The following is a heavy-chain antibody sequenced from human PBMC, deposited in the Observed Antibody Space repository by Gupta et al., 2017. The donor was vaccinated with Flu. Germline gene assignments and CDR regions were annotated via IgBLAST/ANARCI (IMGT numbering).Heavy chain of an antibody. CDR1: GFTFSSYA. Sequence: EVQLLESGGGLVQTGGSLRLSCAASGFTFSSYAMSWVRQAPGKGLEWVSAISGSGGSTYYADSVKGRFTIARDNSKNTLYLQMNSLRAEDTAVYYCEKNQVAGIFTNWFDPWGQGTLVTVSS. CDR3: EKNQVAGIFTNWFDP. J-gene: IGHJ5*02. V-gene: IGHV3-23*01. D-gene: IGHD6-19*01. CDR2: ISGSGGST.